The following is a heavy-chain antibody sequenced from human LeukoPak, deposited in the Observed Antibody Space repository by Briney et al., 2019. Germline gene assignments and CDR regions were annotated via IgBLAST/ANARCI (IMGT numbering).Heavy chain of an antibody. J-gene: IGHJ5*02. CDR3: ARRLSVVAATAPLDWFDP. D-gene: IGHD2-15*01. CDR2: IYYSGST. Sequence: SETLSLTCTVSGGSISSSSYYWGWIRQPPGKGLEWIGSIYYSGSTYYNPSLKSRVTISVDTSKNQFSLKLSSVTAADTAVYYCARRLSVVAATAPLDWFDPWGRGTLVTVSS. V-gene: IGHV4-39*01. CDR1: GGSISSSSYY.